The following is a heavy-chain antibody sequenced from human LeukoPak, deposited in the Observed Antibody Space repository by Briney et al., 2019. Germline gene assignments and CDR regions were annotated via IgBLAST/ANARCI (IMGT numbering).Heavy chain of an antibody. Sequence: GGSLRLSCAASGFTFSSDSMNWVRQAPGKGLEWVSSISSSSSYIYYADSVKGRFTISRDNAKNSLYLQMNSLRAEDTAVYYCARVLGHWLVECWGQGTLVTVSS. CDR3: ARVLGHWLVEC. CDR1: GFTFSSDS. D-gene: IGHD6-19*01. CDR2: ISSSSSYI. V-gene: IGHV3-21*01. J-gene: IGHJ4*02.